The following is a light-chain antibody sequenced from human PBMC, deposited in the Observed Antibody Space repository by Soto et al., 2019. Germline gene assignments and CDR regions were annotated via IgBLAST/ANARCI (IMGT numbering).Light chain of an antibody. CDR1: QSVSLS. V-gene: IGKV3-15*01. CDR3: QQYNNWPPWT. Sequence: EIVLTQSPATLSVSLGDSATLSCRAGQSVSLSLAWYQMRPGQPPRLLIYGASTRATDIPARFRGTGSGTEFTLTISSLQSEDFAVYYCQQYNNWPPWTFGQGTKVDIK. J-gene: IGKJ1*01. CDR2: GAS.